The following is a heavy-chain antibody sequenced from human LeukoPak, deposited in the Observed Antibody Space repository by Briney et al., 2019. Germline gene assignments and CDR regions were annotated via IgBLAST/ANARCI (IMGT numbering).Heavy chain of an antibody. CDR2: ISSSGSTI. J-gene: IGHJ4*02. V-gene: IGHV3-11*01. CDR3: AREGWFGESPFDY. CDR1: GFTFSGYY. Sequence: GGSLRLSCAASGFTFSGYYMSWIRQAPGKGLEWVSYISSSGSTIYYADSVKGRFTISRDNAKNSLFLQVNSLRAEDTAVYYCAREGWFGESPFDYWGQGTLVTVSS. D-gene: IGHD3-10*01.